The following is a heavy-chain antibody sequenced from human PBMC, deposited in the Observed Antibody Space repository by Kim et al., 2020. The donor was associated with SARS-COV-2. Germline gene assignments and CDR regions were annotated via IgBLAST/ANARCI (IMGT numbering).Heavy chain of an antibody. CDR3: AREKAAADY. D-gene: IGHD6-13*01. Sequence: GGSLRLSCAASGFTFSNYWMSWVRQAPGKGLEWVSNIKHGGSEKHYVDSVKGRFTISRDNAKNSLDLQMTSLRDEDTAVYYCAREKAAADYWGQGTLVTVSS. J-gene: IGHJ4*02. CDR1: GFTFSNYW. CDR2: IKHGGSEK. V-gene: IGHV3-7*03.